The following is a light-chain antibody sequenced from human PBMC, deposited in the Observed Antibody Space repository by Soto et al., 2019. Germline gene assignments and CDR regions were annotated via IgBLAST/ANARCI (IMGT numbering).Light chain of an antibody. CDR2: DVS. J-gene: IGLJ1*01. CDR1: SSDVGGYNY. Sequence: QSVLTQPRSVSWAPGQSVTICCTGTSSDVGGYNYVSWYQQHPGKAPKLMIYDVSKRPSGVPDRFSGSKSGNTASLTISGLQAEDEADYYCCSYAGSYTYVFGTGTKLTVL. V-gene: IGLV2-11*01. CDR3: CSYAGSYTYV.